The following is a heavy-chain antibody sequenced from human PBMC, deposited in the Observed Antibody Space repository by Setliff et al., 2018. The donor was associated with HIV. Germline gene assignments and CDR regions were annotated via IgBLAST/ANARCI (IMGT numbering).Heavy chain of an antibody. D-gene: IGHD3-16*01. V-gene: IGHV5-51*01. CDR2: IYPGDSDT. J-gene: IGHJ3*02. CDR1: GYSFTSYW. Sequence: PGESLKISCKGSGYSFTSYWIGWVRQMPGKGLEWMGIIYPGDSDTRYSPSFQGQVTISADKSISTAYLQWSSLKASDTAMYYCARLMITFGGVVSPQNAFDIWGQGTMGTVS. CDR3: ARLMITFGGVVSPQNAFDI.